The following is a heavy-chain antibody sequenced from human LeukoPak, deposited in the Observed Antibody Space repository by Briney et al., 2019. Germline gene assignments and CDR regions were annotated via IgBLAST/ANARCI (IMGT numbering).Heavy chain of an antibody. CDR3: ARDSYYYDSSGYYYYFDY. J-gene: IGHJ4*02. Sequence: GASVKVSCKASGYTFTSYGISWVRQAPGQGLEWMGWISAYNGNTNYAQKLQGRVTMTTDTSTSTAYMELSRLRSDDTAVYYCARDSYYYDSSGYYYYFDYWGQGTLVTVSS. D-gene: IGHD3-22*01. CDR2: ISAYNGNT. V-gene: IGHV1-18*01. CDR1: GYTFTSYG.